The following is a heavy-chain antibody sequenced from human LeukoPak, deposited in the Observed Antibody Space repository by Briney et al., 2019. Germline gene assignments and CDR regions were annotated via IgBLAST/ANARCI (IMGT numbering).Heavy chain of an antibody. Sequence: SETLSLTCTVSGDSISSHYWSWIRQPPGKGLEWIGCIYYSGSTNYNPSLKSRATISVDTSKNQFSLKLSSVTAADTAVYYCAGTTVTTSNWFDPWGQGTLVTVSS. CDR2: IYYSGST. V-gene: IGHV4-59*08. CDR1: GDSISSHY. CDR3: AGTTVTTSNWFDP. J-gene: IGHJ5*02. D-gene: IGHD4-11*01.